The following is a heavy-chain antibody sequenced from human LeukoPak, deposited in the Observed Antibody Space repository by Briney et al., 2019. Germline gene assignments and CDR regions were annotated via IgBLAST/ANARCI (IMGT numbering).Heavy chain of an antibody. CDR3: AATPESSTRWYNLDY. V-gene: IGHV4-59*08. D-gene: IGHD6-13*01. J-gene: IGHJ4*02. Sequence: PSETLSPTCSVSGASISTYYGGWIRQSPGKGLEWIGSVLYRGATNYNPSLKSRVLMSVDTSENQFSLTLTSVTAADTAVYYCAATPESSTRWYNLDYWGQGLLVTVPS. CDR2: VLYRGAT. CDR1: GASISTYY.